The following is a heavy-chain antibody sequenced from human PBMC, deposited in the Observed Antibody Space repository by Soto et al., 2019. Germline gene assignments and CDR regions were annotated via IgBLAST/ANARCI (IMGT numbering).Heavy chain of an antibody. J-gene: IGHJ4*02. CDR2: IYYSGST. Sequence: LSLTFTVSCGSISISSDYLGWIRHPPGKGLEWIGSIYYSGSTYYNPSLKSRVTISVDTSKNQFSLKLSSVTAADTAVYYCARQGDYDYVWGSYPLAYWGQGTLVTVSS. CDR3: ARQGDYDYVWGSYPLAY. CDR1: CGSISISSDY. V-gene: IGHV4-39*01. D-gene: IGHD3-16*02.